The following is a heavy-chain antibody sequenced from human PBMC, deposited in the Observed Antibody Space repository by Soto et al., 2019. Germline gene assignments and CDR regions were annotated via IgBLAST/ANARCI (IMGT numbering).Heavy chain of an antibody. J-gene: IGHJ5*02. CDR3: AKDRSIAARDWFDP. CDR2: ISGSGGST. D-gene: IGHD6-6*01. Sequence: GSLKTSCSTSGFTFSSYSMSWVRQAPGKGLEWVSAISGSGGSTYYADSVKGRFTISRDNSKNTLYLQMNSLRAEDTAVYYCAKDRSIAARDWFDPWGQGTLVTVSS. V-gene: IGHV3-23*01. CDR1: GFTFSSYS.